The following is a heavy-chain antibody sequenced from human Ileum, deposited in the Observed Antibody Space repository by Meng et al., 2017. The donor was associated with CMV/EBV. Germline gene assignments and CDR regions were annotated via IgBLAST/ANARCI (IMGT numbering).Heavy chain of an antibody. CDR3: ARQRGYCSGGSCYHFDY. Sequence: QVQLAESGPGPVKPSETLSLTCTVSGDSTSGFFWSWIRQPAGKGLEWIGRIYSSGSTFYNPSLESRVTMSIDTSKNQFSLRLASVTAADTAVYYCARQRGYCSGGSCYHFDYWGQGTLVTVSS. V-gene: IGHV4-4*07. CDR2: IYSSGST. D-gene: IGHD2-15*01. J-gene: IGHJ4*02. CDR1: GDSTSGFF.